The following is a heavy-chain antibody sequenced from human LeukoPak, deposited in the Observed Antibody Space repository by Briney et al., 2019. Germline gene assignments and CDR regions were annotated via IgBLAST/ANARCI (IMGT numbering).Heavy chain of an antibody. J-gene: IGHJ4*02. CDR2: ISSSGSTI. CDR3: AGGSGNYDFWNRGYYFDY. D-gene: IGHD3-3*01. CDR1: GFTFSDYY. V-gene: IGHV3-11*04. Sequence: GGSLRLSCVASGFTFSDYYMSWIRQAPGKGLEWVSNISSSGSTIYYADSVKGRFTISRDNAKNSLYLQMNSLRAEDTAVYYCAGGSGNYDFWNRGYYFDYWGQGTLVTVSS.